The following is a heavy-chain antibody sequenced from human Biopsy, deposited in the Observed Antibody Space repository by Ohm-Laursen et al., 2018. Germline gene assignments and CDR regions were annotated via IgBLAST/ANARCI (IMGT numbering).Heavy chain of an antibody. V-gene: IGHV3-33*08. D-gene: IGHD3-16*01. CDR3: ARSRGSAGIATIYYYGMDV. Sequence: LRLSCAASGFTFNNYGMQWVRQAPGKGLEWVAFIFYDGSNTYYADSVRGRFTISRDNSRDTLYLQMSSLRAEDTAVYYCARSRGSAGIATIYYYGMDVWGQGTTVTVSS. CDR1: GFTFNNYG. CDR2: IFYDGSNT. J-gene: IGHJ6*02.